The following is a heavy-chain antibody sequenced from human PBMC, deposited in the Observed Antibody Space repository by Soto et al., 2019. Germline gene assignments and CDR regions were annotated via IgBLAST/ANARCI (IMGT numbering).Heavy chain of an antibody. J-gene: IGHJ6*02. CDR3: ARENYYGSGSYRHGYYGMDV. CDR2: ICYSGST. V-gene: IGHV4-59*01. CDR1: GGSISSYY. D-gene: IGHD3-10*01. Sequence: PSETLSLTCTVSGGSISSYYWSWIRQPPGKGLEWIGYICYSGSTNYNPSLKSRVTISVDTSKNQFSLKLSSVTAADTAVYYCARENYYGSGSYRHGYYGMDVWGQGTTVTVSS.